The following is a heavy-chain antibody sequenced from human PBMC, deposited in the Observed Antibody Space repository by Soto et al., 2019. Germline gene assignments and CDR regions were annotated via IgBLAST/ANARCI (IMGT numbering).Heavy chain of an antibody. CDR2: ISAYNGNT. CDR1: GYTFTSYG. Sequence: GASVKVSCKASGYTFTSYGISWVRQAPGQGLEWMGWISAYNGNTNDAQKLQGRVTMTTDTSTSTAYMELRSLRSDDTAVYYCARHTSIFSGSSPPYYFDYRGQGTLVTVSS. J-gene: IGHJ4*02. CDR3: ARHTSIFSGSSPPYYFDY. V-gene: IGHV1-18*01. D-gene: IGHD1-26*01.